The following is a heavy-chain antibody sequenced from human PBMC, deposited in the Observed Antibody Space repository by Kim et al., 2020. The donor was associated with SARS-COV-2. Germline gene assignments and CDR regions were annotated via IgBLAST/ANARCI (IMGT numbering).Heavy chain of an antibody. CDR2: ISSSGSTI. Sequence: GGSLRLSCAASGFTFSSYEMNWVRQAPGKGLEWVSYISSSGSTIYYADSVKGRFTISRDNAKNSLYLQMNSLRAEDTAVYYCARGGGGGLTIFGVVITYYFDYWGQGTLVTVSS. CDR1: GFTFSSYE. J-gene: IGHJ4*02. D-gene: IGHD3-3*01. CDR3: ARGGGGGLTIFGVVITYYFDY. V-gene: IGHV3-48*03.